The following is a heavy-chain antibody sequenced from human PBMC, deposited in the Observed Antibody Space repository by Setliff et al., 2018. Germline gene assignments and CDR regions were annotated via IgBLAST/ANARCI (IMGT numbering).Heavy chain of an antibody. CDR2: INHSGST. D-gene: IGHD3-3*01. Sequence: SETLSLTCAVYGGSFSGYYWSWIRQPPGKGLEWIGEINHSGSTYYNPSLKSRVTISVDTSKNQFSLKLSSVTAADTAVYYCARRATYYNFWSGYYDYWGQGTLVTVSS. V-gene: IGHV4-34*01. J-gene: IGHJ4*02. CDR3: ARRATYYNFWSGYYDY. CDR1: GGSFSGYY.